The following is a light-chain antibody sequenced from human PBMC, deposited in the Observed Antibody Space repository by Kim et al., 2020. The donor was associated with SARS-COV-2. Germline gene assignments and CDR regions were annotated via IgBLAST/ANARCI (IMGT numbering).Light chain of an antibody. CDR1: SSNIGSNP. CDR2: RNN. J-gene: IGLJ3*02. CDR3: AAWDDSLNGWV. Sequence: TFTITCSGSSSNIGSNPVNWYPQLPGTAPKLLIYRNNLRPSGVPGRCSGSKSVTSASLAISGLQSEDEADYYCAAWDDSLNGWVFGGGTQLTVL. V-gene: IGLV1-44*01.